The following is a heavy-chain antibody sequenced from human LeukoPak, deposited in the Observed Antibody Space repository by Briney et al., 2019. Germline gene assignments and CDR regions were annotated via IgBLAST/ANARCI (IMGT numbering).Heavy chain of an antibody. CDR1: GGSISSYY. CDR2: IYYSGST. J-gene: IGHJ5*02. Sequence: SETLSLTCTVSGGSISSYYWSWIRQPPGKGLEWIGYIYYSGSTNYNPSLKSRVTLSVDTSKNQFSLKLSSVTAADTAVYYCARVSGYSQNWFDPWGQGTLVTVSS. CDR3: ARVSGYSQNWFDP. D-gene: IGHD5-12*01. V-gene: IGHV4-59*01.